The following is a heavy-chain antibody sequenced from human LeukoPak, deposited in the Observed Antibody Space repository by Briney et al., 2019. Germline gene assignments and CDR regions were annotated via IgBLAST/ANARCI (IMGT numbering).Heavy chain of an antibody. CDR2: IYPGGSDT. CDR3: ARQGGGAAAGPTAFDY. Sequence: GESLKISCKGSGYSFTSYWIGWVRQMPGKGLEWMGIIYPGGSDTRYSPSFQGQVTISADKSISTAYLQWSSLKASDTAMYYCARQGGGAAAGPTAFDYWGQGTLVTVSS. J-gene: IGHJ4*02. V-gene: IGHV5-51*01. D-gene: IGHD6-13*01. CDR1: GYSFTSYW.